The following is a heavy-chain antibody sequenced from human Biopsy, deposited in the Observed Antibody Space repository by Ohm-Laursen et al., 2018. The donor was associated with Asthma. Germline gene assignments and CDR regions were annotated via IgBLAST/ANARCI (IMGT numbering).Heavy chain of an antibody. V-gene: IGHV3-11*01. CDR1: GGSISSSHFQ. D-gene: IGHD3-22*01. Sequence: LSLTCPVSGGSISSSHFQWGWIRQAPGKGLEWVSYISSSGSTIYYADSVKGRFTISRDNAKNSLYLQMNSLRAEDTAVYYCAREGVNYYDSSGYLEYWGQGTLVTVSS. CDR2: ISSSGSTI. CDR3: AREGVNYYDSSGYLEY. J-gene: IGHJ4*02.